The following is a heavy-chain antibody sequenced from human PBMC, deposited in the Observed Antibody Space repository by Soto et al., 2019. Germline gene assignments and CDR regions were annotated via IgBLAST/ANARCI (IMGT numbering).Heavy chain of an antibody. D-gene: IGHD2-21*01. J-gene: IGHJ6*03. Sequence: ASVKVSCKASGYTFTSYGISWVRQAPGQGLEWMGWISAYNGNTNYAQKLQGRVTMTTETSTSKAYMELRSLRSDDTAVYYCARWPRCGGDCGRKAADYYYYYMDVWGKGTTVTVSS. CDR2: ISAYNGNT. V-gene: IGHV1-18*01. CDR3: ARWPRCGGDCGRKAADYYYYYMDV. CDR1: GYTFTSYG.